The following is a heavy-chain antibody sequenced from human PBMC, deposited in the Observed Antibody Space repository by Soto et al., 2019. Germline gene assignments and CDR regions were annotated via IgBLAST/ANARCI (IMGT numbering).Heavy chain of an antibody. CDR1: GDSIGSTDSY. Sequence: QVQLQESGPGLVEPSQTLSLTCTVSGDSIGSTDSYWSWIRRPPGKGLEWIGYIYYTGGTFYNPSLKSRLTLSLETSSNQFSLTLTSVTAADTGMYYCARGGSGWAEYFQHWGQGTLVAVSS. CDR3: ARGGSGWAEYFQH. D-gene: IGHD6-25*01. J-gene: IGHJ1*01. CDR2: IYYTGGT. V-gene: IGHV4-30-4*08.